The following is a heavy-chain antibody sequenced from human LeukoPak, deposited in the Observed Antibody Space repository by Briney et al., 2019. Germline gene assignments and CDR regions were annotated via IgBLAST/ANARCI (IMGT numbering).Heavy chain of an antibody. CDR3: ATTRDYYDTSGYTLLQD. V-gene: IGHV1-69*13. CDR2: SIPILGTA. Sequence: SVKVSCKASGGTFSTYAVSWARQAPGQGLEWMGGSIPILGTANDAQRFQGRVTLTADESSSTAYMALSSLRSEDTAMYYCATTRDYYDTSGYTLLQDWGQGTLVTVSS. CDR1: GGTFSTYA. J-gene: IGHJ1*01. D-gene: IGHD3-22*01.